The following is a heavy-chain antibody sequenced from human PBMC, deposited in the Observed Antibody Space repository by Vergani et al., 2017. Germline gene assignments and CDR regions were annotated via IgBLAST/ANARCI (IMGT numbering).Heavy chain of an antibody. CDR3: ARKKYYDSKDYYQVEPFDY. CDR1: GFSFSTYS. D-gene: IGHD3-22*01. Sequence: EVQLQESGGGLVKPGGSLRVSCAASGFSFSTYSINWVRQAPGKGLEWVSSISGRSNYIYYADSLKGRFTISRDNSKNSVYLQMNSLRAEDTAIYYCARKKYYDSKDYYQVEPFDYWGKGTLVTVSS. J-gene: IGHJ4*02. CDR2: ISGRSNYI. V-gene: IGHV3-21*06.